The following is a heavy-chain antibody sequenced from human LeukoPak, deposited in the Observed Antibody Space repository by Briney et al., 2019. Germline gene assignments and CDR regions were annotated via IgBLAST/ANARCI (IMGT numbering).Heavy chain of an antibody. J-gene: IGHJ3*02. CDR3: ARRGYYDSSGYWDAFDI. CDR2: IYPRDSDT. V-gene: IGHV5-51*01. CDR1: GYSFTSYW. Sequence: GESLKISCKGSGYSFTSYWIGWVRQMPGNGLEWMGIIYPRDSDTRYSPSFQGQVIISADKSISTAYLQWSSLKASDTAMYYCARRGYYDSSGYWDAFDIWGQGTMVTVSS. D-gene: IGHD3-22*01.